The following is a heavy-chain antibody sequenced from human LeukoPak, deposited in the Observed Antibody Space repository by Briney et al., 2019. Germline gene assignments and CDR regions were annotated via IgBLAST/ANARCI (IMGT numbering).Heavy chain of an antibody. D-gene: IGHD3-10*01. V-gene: IGHV4-39*01. Sequence: SETLSLTCTVSGGSISSSSYYWGWIRQPPGKGLEWIGSIYYSGSTYYNPSLKSRVTISVDTSKNQFSLKLSSVTAADTAVYYCARTMVSMVWTIDYWGQGTLVTVSS. J-gene: IGHJ4*02. CDR2: IYYSGST. CDR3: ARTMVSMVWTIDY. CDR1: GGSISSSSYY.